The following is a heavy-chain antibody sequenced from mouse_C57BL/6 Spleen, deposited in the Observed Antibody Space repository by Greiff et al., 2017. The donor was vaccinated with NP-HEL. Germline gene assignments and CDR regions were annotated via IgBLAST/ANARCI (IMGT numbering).Heavy chain of an antibody. CDR1: GYTFTSYG. D-gene: IGHD2-3*01. CDR2: IYPRSGNT. Sequence: VQGVESGAELARPGASVKLSCKASGYTFTSYGISWVKQRTGQGLEWIGEIYPRSGNTYYNEKFKGKATLTADKSSSTAYMELRSLTSEDSAVYFCARIYDGYSAWFAYWGQGTLVTVSA. J-gene: IGHJ3*01. V-gene: IGHV1-81*01. CDR3: ARIYDGYSAWFAY.